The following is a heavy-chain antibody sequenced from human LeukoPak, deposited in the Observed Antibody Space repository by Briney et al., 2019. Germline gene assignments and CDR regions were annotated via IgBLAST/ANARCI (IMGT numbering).Heavy chain of an antibody. J-gene: IGHJ4*02. Sequence: PGGSLRLSCAASGFTFNTYAMSWVRQAPGKGLEWVSYISSSGSTIYYADSVKGRFTISRDNAKNPLYLQMNSLRAEDTAVYYCARESCSGGSCYYFDYWGQGTLVTASS. CDR3: ARESCSGGSCYYFDY. CDR2: ISSSGSTI. CDR1: GFTFNTYA. D-gene: IGHD2-15*01. V-gene: IGHV3-48*03.